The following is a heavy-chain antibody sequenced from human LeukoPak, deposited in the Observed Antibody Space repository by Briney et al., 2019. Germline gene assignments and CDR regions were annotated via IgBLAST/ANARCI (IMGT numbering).Heavy chain of an antibody. CDR2: ISWNSATI. J-gene: IGHJ4*02. CDR3: AKDMRDSGRYAKTFDC. V-gene: IGHV3-9*01. D-gene: IGHD1-26*01. Sequence: GGSLRLSCAASGFTVSSNYMSWVRQAPGKGLEWVSTISWNSATIAYADSVKGRFTISRDNAKNSLYLQMNSLRAEDTAFYYCAKDMRDSGRYAKTFDCWGQGTLVTVSS. CDR1: GFTVSSNY.